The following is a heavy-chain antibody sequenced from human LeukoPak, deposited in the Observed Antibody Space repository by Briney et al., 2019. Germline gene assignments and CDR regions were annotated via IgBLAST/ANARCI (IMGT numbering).Heavy chain of an antibody. CDR2: INSDGSST. Sequence: GGCLRLSFAASGFTFSTYWIHWGRQAPRTGLWWVSLINSDGSSTNYADSVKGRFTISRDNAKNTLYLQMNSLRAEDTAVYCCATDVPAVTIFGYWGQGTLVTVSS. V-gene: IGHV3-74*01. CDR1: GFTFSTYW. D-gene: IGHD2-2*01. J-gene: IGHJ4*02. CDR3: ATDVPAVTIFGY.